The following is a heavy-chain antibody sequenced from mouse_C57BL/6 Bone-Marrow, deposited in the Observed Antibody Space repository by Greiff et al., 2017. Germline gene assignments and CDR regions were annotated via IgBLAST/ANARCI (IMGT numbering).Heavy chain of an antibody. Sequence: VQLQQSGAELVRPGTSVKVSCKASGYAFTNYLIEWVKQRPGQGLEWIGVINPGSGGTNYNEKFKGKATLTADKSSSTAYMQLSSLTSEDSAVYFCARAGYFSSLPWFTYWNQGTLVTVSA. J-gene: IGHJ3*01. D-gene: IGHD1-1*01. CDR3: ARAGYFSSLPWFTY. CDR1: GYAFTNYL. V-gene: IGHV1-54*01. CDR2: INPGSGGT.